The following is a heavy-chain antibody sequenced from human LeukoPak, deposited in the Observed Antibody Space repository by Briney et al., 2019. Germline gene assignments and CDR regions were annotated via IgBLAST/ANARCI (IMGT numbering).Heavy chain of an antibody. J-gene: IGHJ4*02. CDR3: AKDQQAMIVVVIPHVPDDY. CDR2: IWYDGNNK. V-gene: IGHV3-30*02. CDR1: GFTFSNYG. Sequence: PGGSLRLSCAASGFTFSNYGMHWVRQAPGKGLEWVAVIWYDGNNKYYADSVKGRFTISRDNSKSTLYLQMDSLRAEDTAVYYCAKDQQAMIVVVIPHVPDDYWGQGTLVTVSS. D-gene: IGHD3-22*01.